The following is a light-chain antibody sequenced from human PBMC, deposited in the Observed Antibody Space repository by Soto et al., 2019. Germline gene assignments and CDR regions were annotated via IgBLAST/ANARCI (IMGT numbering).Light chain of an antibody. V-gene: IGKV3-20*01. CDR2: GAS. CDR3: QQYGSSPRT. Sequence: EIVLTQSPGTLPLSPGERATLSCRASQSVRNNDLAWYQQKPGQAPRLLIYGASSRASGIPDRFSGRGSGTDFTLTITRLEPEDFAVYYCQQYGSSPRTFGQGTKVESK. J-gene: IGKJ1*01. CDR1: QSVRNND.